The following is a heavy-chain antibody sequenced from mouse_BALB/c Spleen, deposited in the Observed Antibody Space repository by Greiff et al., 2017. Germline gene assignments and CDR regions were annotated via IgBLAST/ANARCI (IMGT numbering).Heavy chain of an antibody. CDR2: ISSGSSTI. CDR3: ASSYDGYPFYAMDY. J-gene: IGHJ4*01. Sequence: DVKLVESGGGLVQPGGSRKLSCAASGFTFSSFGMHWVRQAPEKGLEWVAYISSGSSTIYYADTVKGRFTISRDNPKNTLFLQMTSLRSEDTAMYYCASSYDGYPFYAMDYWGQGTSVTVSS. D-gene: IGHD2-3*01. V-gene: IGHV5-17*02. CDR1: GFTFSSFG.